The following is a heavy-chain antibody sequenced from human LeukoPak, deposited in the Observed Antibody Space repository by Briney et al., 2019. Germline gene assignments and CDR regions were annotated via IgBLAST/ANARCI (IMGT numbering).Heavy chain of an antibody. CDR1: GFTFSSYA. V-gene: IGHV3-23*01. J-gene: IGHJ4*02. CDR3: AKDSLLEYQLPASGTPFLPTFDY. D-gene: IGHD2-2*01. Sequence: PGGSLRLSCAASGFTFSSYAMSWVRQAPGKGLEWVSAISGSGGSTYYADSVKGRFTISRDNSKNTLYLQMNSLRAEDTAVYYCAKDSLLEYQLPASGTPFLPTFDYWGQGTLVTVSS. CDR2: ISGSGGST.